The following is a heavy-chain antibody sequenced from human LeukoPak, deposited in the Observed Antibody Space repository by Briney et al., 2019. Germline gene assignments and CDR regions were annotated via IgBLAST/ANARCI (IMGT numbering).Heavy chain of an antibody. J-gene: IGHJ4*02. D-gene: IGHD6-13*01. CDR3: ARAASYSSSGKTRKNYYFDY. Sequence: ASVKVSCKASGYTFTSYDMNWVRQATGQGLEWMGWMNPNSGNTGYAQKFQGRVTMTRNTSISTAYMELSSLRSEDTAVYYCARAASYSSSGKTRKNYYFDYWGQGTLVTVSS. V-gene: IGHV1-8*01. CDR2: MNPNSGNT. CDR1: GYTFTSYD.